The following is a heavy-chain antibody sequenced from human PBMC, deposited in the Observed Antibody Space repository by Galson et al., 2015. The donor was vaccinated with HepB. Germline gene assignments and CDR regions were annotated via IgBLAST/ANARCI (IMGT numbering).Heavy chain of an antibody. V-gene: IGHV1-18*01. CDR3: ARAGGGSYWGPTGYFDY. J-gene: IGHJ4*02. D-gene: IGHD1-26*01. CDR1: GYAFTSYG. CDR2: ISAYNGNT. Sequence: SVKVSCKASGYAFTSYGISWVRQAPGQGLEWMGWISAYNGNTNYAQKLQGRVTMTTDTSTSTAYMELRSLRSDDTAVYYCARAGGGSYWGPTGYFDYWGQGTLVTVSS.